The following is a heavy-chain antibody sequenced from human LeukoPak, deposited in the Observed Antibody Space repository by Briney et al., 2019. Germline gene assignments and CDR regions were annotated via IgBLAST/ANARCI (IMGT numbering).Heavy chain of an antibody. D-gene: IGHD4/OR15-4a*01. CDR1: GFTFSSYS. J-gene: IGHJ4*02. V-gene: IGHV3-21*01. CDR3: ARDPTYGGNLTFDY. Sequence: GGSLRLSCAASGFTFSSYSMNWVRQAPGKGLEWVSSISSSSSYIYYADSVKGRFTISRDNAKNSLYLQMNSLRAEDTAAYYCARDPTYGGNLTFDYWGQGTLVTVSS. CDR2: ISSSSSYI.